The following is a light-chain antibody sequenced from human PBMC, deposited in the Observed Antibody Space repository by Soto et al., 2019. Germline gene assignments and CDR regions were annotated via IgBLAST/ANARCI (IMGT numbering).Light chain of an antibody. V-gene: IGKV1-12*01. CDR2: AAS. J-gene: IGKJ4*01. CDR3: QQANSFPLT. Sequence: DIQMTQSPSSVSASVGDRVTITCRASQDIAIWLGWYQQKPGKAPKLLIYAASRLQSGVPSRFSGSGSGTDFTLTISSLQPEDFAAYYCQQANSFPLTFGGGTKVEIK. CDR1: QDIAIW.